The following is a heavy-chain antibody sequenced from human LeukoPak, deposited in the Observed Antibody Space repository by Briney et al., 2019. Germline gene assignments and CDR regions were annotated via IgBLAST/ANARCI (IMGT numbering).Heavy chain of an antibody. D-gene: IGHD6-13*01. CDR3: ARGSHSGSWLVEY. V-gene: IGHV3-21*01. CDR1: GFTFSAYS. J-gene: IGHJ4*02. Sequence: PGGSLRLSCAGSGFTFSAYSMNWVRQAPGKGLEWVSFISGSGDSIQYADSEKGRFTISRDNAKNSLYLQMSSLRAEDTAVYYCARGSHSGSWLVEYWGQGTLVTVSS. CDR2: ISGSGDSI.